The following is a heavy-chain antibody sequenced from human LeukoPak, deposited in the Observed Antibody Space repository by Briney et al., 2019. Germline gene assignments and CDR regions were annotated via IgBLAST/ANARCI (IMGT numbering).Heavy chain of an antibody. CDR3: ARDDYGDRGDY. D-gene: IGHD4-17*01. CDR2: INTSGGST. CDR1: GYMFTTYY. J-gene: IGHJ4*02. V-gene: IGHV1-46*01. Sequence: ASVKVSCKASGYMFTTYYIHWVRQAPGQGLEWMGIINTSGGSTTYAQKFQGRVTMTRDTFTSTVYMELSSLRSEDMAVYYCARDDYGDRGDYWGQGTLVTVSS.